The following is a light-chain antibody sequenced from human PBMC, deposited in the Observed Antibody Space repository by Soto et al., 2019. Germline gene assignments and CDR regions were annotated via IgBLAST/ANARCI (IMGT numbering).Light chain of an antibody. V-gene: IGLV1-44*01. CDR2: SNN. CDR3: AAWDDSLNGVV. CDR1: RSNIGRNT. J-gene: IGLJ2*01. Sequence: QSVLTQPPSASGTPGQRVTISCSGSRSNIGRNTVNWFQQLPGTAPKLLIYSNNQRPSGVPDRFSGSKSGTSAFLAISGLQSEDEADYYCAAWDDSLNGVVFGGGTKVTVL.